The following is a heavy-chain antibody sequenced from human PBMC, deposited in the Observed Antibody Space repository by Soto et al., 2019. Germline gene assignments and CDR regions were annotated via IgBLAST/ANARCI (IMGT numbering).Heavy chain of an antibody. CDR1: GFTFSSYS. V-gene: IGHV3-21*01. CDR2: ISSSSSYI. D-gene: IGHD3-3*01. J-gene: IGHJ3*02. Sequence: GSLRLSCAASGFTFSSYSMNWVRQAPGKGLEWVSSISSSSSYIYYADSVKGRFTISRDNAKNSLYLQMNSLRAEDTAVYYCARGGVITIFGVVIDDAFDIWGQGTMVTVSS. CDR3: ARGGVITIFGVVIDDAFDI.